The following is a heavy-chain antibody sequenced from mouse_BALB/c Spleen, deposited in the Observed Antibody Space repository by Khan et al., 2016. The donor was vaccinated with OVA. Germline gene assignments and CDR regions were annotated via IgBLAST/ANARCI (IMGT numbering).Heavy chain of an antibody. CDR1: GYSITSDYV. CDR3: ARDGLRYNYAMNY. V-gene: IGHV3-2*02. CDR2: INYSGST. J-gene: IGHJ4*01. D-gene: IGHD2-3*01. Sequence: EVQLQESGPGLVNPSQSLSLTCTVTGYSITSDYVWNWLRKFPGNKLEWMGYINYSGSTNYNPALKSRISITRDTSKNQFFLQLNSVTTEDTATYYCARDGLRYNYAMNYWGKGTSVTVSS.